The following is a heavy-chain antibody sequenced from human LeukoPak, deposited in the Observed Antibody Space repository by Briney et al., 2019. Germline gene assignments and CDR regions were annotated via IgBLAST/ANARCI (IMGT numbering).Heavy chain of an antibody. CDR2: IIPIFGTA. V-gene: IGHV1-69*13. CDR1: GGAFSSYA. CDR3: ARGAATPWNYYYGMDV. D-gene: IGHD2-15*01. Sequence: SVKVSCKASGGAFSSYAISWVRQAPGQGLEWMGGIIPIFGTANYAQKFQGRVTITADESTSTAYMELSSLRSEDTAVYYCARGAATPWNYYYGMDVWGQGTTVTVSS. J-gene: IGHJ6*02.